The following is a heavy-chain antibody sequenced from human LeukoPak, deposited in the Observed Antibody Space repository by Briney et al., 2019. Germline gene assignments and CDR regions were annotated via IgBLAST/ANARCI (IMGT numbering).Heavy chain of an antibody. CDR2: ISGSGGTT. CDR3: AKEQDIVVVPAAHFDY. D-gene: IGHD2-2*01. Sequence: PGGSLRLSCAASGFAFSSYGMSWVRQAPGKGLEWVSGISGSGGTTYYADSVKGRFTISRDNSKNTLYLQMNSLRAEDTAVYYCAKEQDIVVVPAAHFDYWGQGTLVTVSS. CDR1: GFAFSSYG. V-gene: IGHV3-23*01. J-gene: IGHJ4*02.